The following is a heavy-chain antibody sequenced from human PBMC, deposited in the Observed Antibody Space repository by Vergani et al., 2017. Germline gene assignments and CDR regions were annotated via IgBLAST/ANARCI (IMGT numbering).Heavy chain of an antibody. J-gene: IGHJ4*02. V-gene: IGHV3-9*01. D-gene: IGHD2-2*01. CDR1: GFTFDDYA. CDR3: AKDIGVVPAATHFDY. CDR2: ISWNSGSI. Sequence: VQLVESGGGVVQPGRSLRLSCAASGFTFDDYAMHWVRQAPGKGLEWVSGISWNSGSIGYADSVKGRFTISRDNAKNSLYLQMNSLRAEDTALYYCAKDIGVVPAATHFDYWGQGTLVTVSS.